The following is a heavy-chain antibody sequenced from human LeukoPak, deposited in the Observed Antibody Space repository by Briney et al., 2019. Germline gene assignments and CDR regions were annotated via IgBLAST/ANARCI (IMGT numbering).Heavy chain of an antibody. CDR3: AKGYCSGVTCYPSQYFDY. J-gene: IGHJ4*02. V-gene: IGHV3-23*01. D-gene: IGHD2-15*01. CDR1: GFTFSTYA. CDR2: ISASGGST. Sequence: GGSLRLSCAASGFTFSTYALTWVRQAPGKGLEWVPAISASGGSTYYADSVKGRFTISRDSSKNTLYLQMNSLRAEDTAVYYCAKGYCSGVTCYPSQYFDYWGQGALVTVSS.